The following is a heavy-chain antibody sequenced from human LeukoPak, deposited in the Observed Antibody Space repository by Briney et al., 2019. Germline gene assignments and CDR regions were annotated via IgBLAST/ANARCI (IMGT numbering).Heavy chain of an antibody. CDR1: GFTFSSYS. D-gene: IGHD1-26*01. CDR3: ARTEWDSHPGSFDI. V-gene: IGHV3-48*02. Sequence: GTSLRLSCAASGFTFSSYSMNWVRQAPGKGLELISYIDISGSTIYYADSVKGRFTISRDNAKNSLYLQMNSLRDEDTAVFYCARTEWDSHPGSFDIWGQGTMVTVSS. CDR2: IDISGSTI. J-gene: IGHJ3*02.